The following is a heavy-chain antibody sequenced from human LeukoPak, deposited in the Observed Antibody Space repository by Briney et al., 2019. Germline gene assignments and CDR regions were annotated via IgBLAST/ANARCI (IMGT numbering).Heavy chain of an antibody. J-gene: IGHJ3*02. CDR2: ISGSGGST. CDR3: AKDQTGDNSGYYGDKAFDI. Sequence: PGGSLRLSCAASGFTFSLYAMDWVRQAPGKGLEWVSEISGSGGSTDYADSVKGRFTISRDNSKTTVYLQMNSLRAEDTAVYYCAKDQTGDNSGYYGDKAFDIWGQGTMVTVSS. D-gene: IGHD3-22*01. CDR1: GFTFSLYA. V-gene: IGHV3-23*01.